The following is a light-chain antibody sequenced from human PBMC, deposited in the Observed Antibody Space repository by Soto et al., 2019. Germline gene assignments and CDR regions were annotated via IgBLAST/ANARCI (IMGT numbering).Light chain of an antibody. J-gene: IGKJ1*01. Sequence: DIVMTQSPLSLSVTPGEPASISCRSSQSLLFRNGYHYLDWYLQKPGQSPQLLISLGSNRASGVPDRVSGSGSGTDFTLKISRVEAEDVGVYFCMQALQTPRTFGQGTKVEI. V-gene: IGKV2-28*01. CDR2: LGS. CDR1: QSLLFRNGYHY. CDR3: MQALQTPRT.